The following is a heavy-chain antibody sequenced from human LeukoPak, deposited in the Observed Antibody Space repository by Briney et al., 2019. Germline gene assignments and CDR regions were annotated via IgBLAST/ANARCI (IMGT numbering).Heavy chain of an antibody. D-gene: IGHD3-22*01. CDR3: AKDSSSGSLDY. Sequence: QPGRSLRLSCAASGFTFDDYAMHWVRQAPGKGVEWVSGISWNSGSIGYADSVKGRFTISRDNAKNSLYLQMNSLRAEDMALYYCAKDSSSGSLDYWGQGTLVTVSS. CDR2: ISWNSGSI. CDR1: GFTFDDYA. V-gene: IGHV3-9*03. J-gene: IGHJ4*02.